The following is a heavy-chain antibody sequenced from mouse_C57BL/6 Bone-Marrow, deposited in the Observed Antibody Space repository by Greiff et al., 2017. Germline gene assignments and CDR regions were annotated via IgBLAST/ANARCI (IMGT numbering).Heavy chain of an antibody. J-gene: IGHJ2*01. V-gene: IGHV14-4*01. CDR3: TTLGFVTTVVASLDY. CDR2: IEPEKGDT. CDR1: GFNFKDDY. Sequence: EVQLQQSGAELVRPGASVKLSCTASGFNFKDDYMHWVKQRPEQGLEWIGWIEPEKGDTEYASKFQGKATITADTSSNTAYLQLSSLTSEATAVYYGTTLGFVTTVVASLDYWGQGTALTVSS. D-gene: IGHD1-1*01.